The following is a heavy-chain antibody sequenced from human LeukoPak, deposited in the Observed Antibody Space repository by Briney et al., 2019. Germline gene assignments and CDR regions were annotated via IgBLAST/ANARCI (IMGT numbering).Heavy chain of an antibody. CDR3: ARVGLKDYYYYMDV. D-gene: IGHD3/OR15-3a*01. CDR2: IIPIFGTA. CDR1: GGTFSSYA. J-gene: IGHJ6*03. V-gene: IGHV1-69*05. Sequence: SVKVSCKASGGTFSSYAISWVRQAPGQGLEWMGRIIPIFGTANYAQKFQGRVTVTTDDSTSTAYMELSSLRSEDTAVYYCARVGLKDYYYYMDVWGKGTTVTVSS.